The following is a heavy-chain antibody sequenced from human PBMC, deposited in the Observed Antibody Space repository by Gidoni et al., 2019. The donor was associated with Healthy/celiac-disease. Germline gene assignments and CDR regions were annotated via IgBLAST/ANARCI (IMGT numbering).Heavy chain of an antibody. J-gene: IGHJ4*02. Sequence: QLHLQEPAPGRVNPSETLSPTSPVSVVPIGSYYWSWIRQPPGKGLEWIGYIYYSGSTNYNPSLKSRVTISVDTSKNQFSLKLSSVTAADTAVYYCARGGYYYDSSGYCDYWGQGTLVTVSS. CDR2: IYYSGST. D-gene: IGHD3-22*01. V-gene: IGHV4-59*01. CDR3: ARGGYYYDSSGYCDY. CDR1: VVPIGSYY.